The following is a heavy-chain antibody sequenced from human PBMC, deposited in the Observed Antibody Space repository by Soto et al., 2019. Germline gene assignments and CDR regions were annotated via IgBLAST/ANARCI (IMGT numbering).Heavy chain of an antibody. CDR1: GGSFSGYY. V-gene: IGHV4-34*01. Sequence: SETLSLTCAVYGGSFSGYYWSWIRQPPGKGLEWIGEINHSGSTNYNPSLKSRVTISVDTSKNQFSLKLSSVTAADTAVYYCARGRGGYYYDSSGYYDDAFDIWGQGTMVTVSS. D-gene: IGHD3-22*01. CDR3: ARGRGGYYYDSSGYYDDAFDI. CDR2: INHSGST. J-gene: IGHJ3*02.